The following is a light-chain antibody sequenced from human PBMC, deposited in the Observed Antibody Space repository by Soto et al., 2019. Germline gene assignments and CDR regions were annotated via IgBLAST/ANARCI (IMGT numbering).Light chain of an antibody. J-gene: IGLJ1*01. Sequence: QSALTQPSSLSGSPGQSITISCTGTISDVGGFNYVSWYQQHPGKAPKPLIFDVYSLPSGISNRFSGSKSGNTASLTISGLQAEDEADYYCSSYTTSSSYVFGAGTKVNVL. CDR3: SSYTTSSSYV. V-gene: IGLV2-14*01. CDR2: DVY. CDR1: ISDVGGFNY.